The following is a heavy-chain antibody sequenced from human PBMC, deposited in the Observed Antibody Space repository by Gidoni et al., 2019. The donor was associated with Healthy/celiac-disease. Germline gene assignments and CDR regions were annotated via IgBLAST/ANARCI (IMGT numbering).Heavy chain of an antibody. D-gene: IGHD3-10*01. CDR1: AYSFTSYW. CDR2: IYPGDSDT. CDR3: ERISYGSGSYQFDY. V-gene: IGHV5-51*03. Sequence: MHLVQSGSDVNKPCESLTISCKGSAYSFTSYWIGWVRQMPGKGLEWMGIIYPGDSDTRYSQYFQGQVSSAAEKSISTAYQQWSRLKASDTARYYGERISYGSGSYQFDYWGQGTLVTVSS. J-gene: IGHJ4*02.